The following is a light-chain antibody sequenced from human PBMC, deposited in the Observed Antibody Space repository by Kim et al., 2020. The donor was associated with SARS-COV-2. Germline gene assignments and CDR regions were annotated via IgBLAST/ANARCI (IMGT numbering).Light chain of an antibody. Sequence: PGDSATLSCRASHNSDINLAWYQQTPGQPPRLLIYDAAIRAAGIPDRFSGSGSGTDFTLTIGSLAPEDFAVYYCQQRGNWPPALTFGGGTKVDIK. V-gene: IGKV3-11*01. CDR2: DAA. CDR1: HNSDIN. J-gene: IGKJ4*01. CDR3: QQRGNWPPALT.